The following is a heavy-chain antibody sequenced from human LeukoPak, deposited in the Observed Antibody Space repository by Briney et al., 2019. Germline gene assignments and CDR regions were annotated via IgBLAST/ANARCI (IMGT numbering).Heavy chain of an antibody. Sequence: PGGSLRLSCAASGFTFSSYGMHWVRQAPGKGLEWVAVIWYDGSNKYYADSVKGRFTISRDNAKNSLYLQMNSLRAEDTAVYYCARDRSYYDSSGYYYGWGQGTLVTVSS. CDR2: IWYDGSNK. V-gene: IGHV3-33*01. CDR1: GFTFSSYG. J-gene: IGHJ4*02. D-gene: IGHD3-22*01. CDR3: ARDRSYYDSSGYYYG.